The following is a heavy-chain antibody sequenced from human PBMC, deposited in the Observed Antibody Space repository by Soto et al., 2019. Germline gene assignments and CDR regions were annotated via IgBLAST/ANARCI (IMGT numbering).Heavy chain of an antibody. V-gene: IGHV4-34*01. CDR3: ARGGSGTYYSFDY. J-gene: IGHJ4*02. Sequence: SETLSRTGAVDGWCFSGYYWSLILQTPGKGLEWIGEINHSGNTNYNPSLKSRVTISAETSKNQFSLKLTSVPAADRAPYHCARGGSGTYYSFDYRRQRPLVTVSS. CDR1: GWCFSGYY. D-gene: IGHD3-10*01. CDR2: INHSGNT.